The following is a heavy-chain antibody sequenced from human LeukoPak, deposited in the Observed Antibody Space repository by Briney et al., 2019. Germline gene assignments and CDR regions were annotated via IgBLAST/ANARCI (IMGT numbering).Heavy chain of an antibody. Sequence: ASVKVSCRASGYTFTSYGISWVRQAPGQGLEWMGWISAYNGNTNYAQKLQGRVTMTTDTSTSTAYMELRSLRSDDTAVYYCASSYYYYYGMDVWGQGTTVTVSS. CDR2: ISAYNGNT. J-gene: IGHJ6*02. V-gene: IGHV1-18*01. CDR1: GYTFTSYG. CDR3: ASSYYYYYGMDV.